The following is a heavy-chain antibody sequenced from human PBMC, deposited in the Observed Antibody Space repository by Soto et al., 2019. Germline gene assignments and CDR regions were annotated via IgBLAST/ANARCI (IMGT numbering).Heavy chain of an antibody. D-gene: IGHD4-4*01. V-gene: IGHV4-39*01. J-gene: IGHJ6*02. CDR2: IYSGGST. Sequence: WIRQPPVKGLECIGSIYSGGSTYYNPSLTSRVTRSVDTSNNQFSLKLSSVTAADTTVYYCAGLTTVGWGYYHDMDVCGLGTTVTVS. CDR3: AGLTTVGWGYYHDMDV.